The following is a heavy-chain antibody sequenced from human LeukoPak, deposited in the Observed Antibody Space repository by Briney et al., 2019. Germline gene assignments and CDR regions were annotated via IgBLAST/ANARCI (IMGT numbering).Heavy chain of an antibody. CDR3: ARVANYYDGGGYYFLDY. V-gene: IGHV4-4*07. J-gene: IGHJ4*02. CDR2: IYSSGST. D-gene: IGHD3-22*01. CDR1: GGSISSYY. Sequence: PSETLSLTCTVSGGSISSYYWSWIRQPAGKGLEWIGRIYSSGSTNYNPSLKSRVTMSVDTSKNQFSLKLSSVTAADTAVYYCARVANYYDGGGYYFLDYWGLGTLVSVSS.